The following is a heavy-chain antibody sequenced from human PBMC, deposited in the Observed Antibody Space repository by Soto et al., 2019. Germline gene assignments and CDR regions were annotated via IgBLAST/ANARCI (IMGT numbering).Heavy chain of an antibody. V-gene: IGHV4-59*01. Sequence: PSETLSLTCTVSGGSISSYYWSWIRQPPGKGLEWIGYIYYSGSTNYNPSLKSRVTISVDTSKNQFSLKLSSVTAADTAVYYCARAVPAAMNWFDPWGQGTLDTVSS. CDR2: IYYSGST. CDR3: ARAVPAAMNWFDP. CDR1: GGSISSYY. D-gene: IGHD2-2*01. J-gene: IGHJ5*02.